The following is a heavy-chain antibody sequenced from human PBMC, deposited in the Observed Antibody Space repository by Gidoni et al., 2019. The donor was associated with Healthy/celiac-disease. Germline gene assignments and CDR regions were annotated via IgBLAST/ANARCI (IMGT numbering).Heavy chain of an antibody. CDR1: GFTFSSYA. J-gene: IGHJ6*02. Sequence: EVQLVESGGGLVQPGGSLRLSCAASGFTFSSYAMSWVRQAPGKGLEWVSAISGSGGSTYYADSVKGRFTISRDNSKNTLYLQMNSLRAEDTAVYYCAKDTRVLRFLEWLRRPNYGMDVWGQGTTDTVSS. CDR2: ISGSGGST. V-gene: IGHV3-23*04. CDR3: AKDTRVLRFLEWLRRPNYGMDV. D-gene: IGHD3-3*01.